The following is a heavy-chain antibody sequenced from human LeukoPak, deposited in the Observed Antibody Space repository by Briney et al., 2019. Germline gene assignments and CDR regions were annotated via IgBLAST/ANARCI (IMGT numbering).Heavy chain of an antibody. CDR1: GYTFTGYY. CDR2: INPNSGGT. V-gene: IGHV1-2*02. D-gene: IGHD3-22*01. J-gene: IGHJ4*02. Sequence: ASVKVSCKASGYTFTGYYLQWVRQAPGQGLEWMGWINPNSGGTNYAQKFQGRVTMTRDTSISTAYMELSRLRSDDTAVYYCARDSSKEYYYDSSGYYSLDYWGQGTLVTVSS. CDR3: ARDSSKEYYYDSSGYYSLDY.